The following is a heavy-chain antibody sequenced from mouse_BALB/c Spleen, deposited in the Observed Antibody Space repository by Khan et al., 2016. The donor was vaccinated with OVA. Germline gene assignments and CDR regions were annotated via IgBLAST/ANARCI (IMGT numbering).Heavy chain of an antibody. V-gene: IGHV9-4*02. CDR2: INTHSGVP. CDR3: ASGYDYGWYFDV. Sequence: QVQLQQSGPELKKPGETVRISCKASGYTFTTAGMQWVQKMPGKGLKWIGWINTHSGVPKYAEDFKGRFAFSLETSASTAYLQISNLKNEDTAMYFCASGYDYGWYFDVWGAGTTVTVSS. D-gene: IGHD2-4*01. J-gene: IGHJ1*01. CDR1: GYTFTTAG.